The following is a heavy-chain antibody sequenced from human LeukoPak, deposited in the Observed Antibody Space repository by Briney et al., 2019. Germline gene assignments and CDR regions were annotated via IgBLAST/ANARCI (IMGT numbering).Heavy chain of an antibody. CDR3: ARDRLLSSWGYYGMDV. V-gene: IGHV3-21*01. CDR2: ISSSSSYI. D-gene: IGHD7-27*01. J-gene: IGHJ6*02. CDR1: GFTFSSYS. Sequence: PGGSLRLSCAASGFTFSSYSMNWVRQAPGKGLEWVSSISSSSSYIYYADSVKGRFTISRDNAKNSLYLQMNSLRAEDTAVYYCARDRLLSSWGYYGMDVWGQGTTVTVSS.